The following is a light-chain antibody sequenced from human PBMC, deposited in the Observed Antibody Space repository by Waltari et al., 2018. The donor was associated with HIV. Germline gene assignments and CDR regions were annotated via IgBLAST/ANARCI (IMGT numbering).Light chain of an antibody. V-gene: IGLV3-1*01. CDR1: NLGATY. Sequence: SFELTQPPSVSVSPGQTASITWSGDNLGATYACWYQQKPGQSPLLVIYQDNKRPSGIPERFSGSNSGNTATLTISGAQAMDEADYYCQAWDSNTAVFGGGTKLTVL. J-gene: IGLJ2*01. CDR3: QAWDSNTAV. CDR2: QDN.